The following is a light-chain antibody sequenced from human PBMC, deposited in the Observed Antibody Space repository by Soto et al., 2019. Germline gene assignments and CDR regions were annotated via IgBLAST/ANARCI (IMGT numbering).Light chain of an antibody. J-gene: IGKJ5*01. CDR1: QSVASSY. CDR3: QQRSNWPVT. Sequence: EIVLTQSPGTLSLSPGERATLSCRASQSVASSYLGWYQQKLGQAPRLLIYDASNRAAGIPARFSGSGSGTDFSLTISSLEPEDFAVYYCQQRSNWPVTFGQGTRLEIK. CDR2: DAS. V-gene: IGKV3-11*01.